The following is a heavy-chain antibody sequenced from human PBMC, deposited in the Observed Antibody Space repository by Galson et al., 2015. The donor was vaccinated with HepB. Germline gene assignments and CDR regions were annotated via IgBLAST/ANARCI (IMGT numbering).Heavy chain of an antibody. Sequence: SLRLSCAASGFTFSSYWMHWVRQVPGKGLVWVSRINSDGSYITYADSVKGRFTISRDNAKNTLYLQMNSPRAEDTALYYCARTRGAAAGISDNWGKGSLVTVSS. CDR3: ARTRGAAAGISDN. V-gene: IGHV3-74*01. CDR2: INSDGSYI. CDR1: GFTFSSYW. D-gene: IGHD6-13*01. J-gene: IGHJ4*02.